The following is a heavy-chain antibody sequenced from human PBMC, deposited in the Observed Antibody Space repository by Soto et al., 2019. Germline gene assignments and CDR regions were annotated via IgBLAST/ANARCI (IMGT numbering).Heavy chain of an antibody. CDR1: GFTFGGYA. D-gene: IGHD3-10*02. CDR3: TREANPMWAISHYYFDS. V-gene: IGHV3-49*03. CDR2: IRGRAYSATT. J-gene: IGHJ4*02. Sequence: GGSLRLSCTASGFTFGGYAMGWIRQAPGKGLEWVAFIRGRAYSATTEYAASVKGRFTISRDDSRSIAYLQMNSLKTEDTAVYYCTREANPMWAISHYYFDSWGRGTLVTVSS.